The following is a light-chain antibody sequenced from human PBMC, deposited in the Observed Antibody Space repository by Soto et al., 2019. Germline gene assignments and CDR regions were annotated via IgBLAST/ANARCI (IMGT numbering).Light chain of an antibody. V-gene: IGKV1-5*03. CDR1: QSVSFW. CDR2: KAS. Sequence: GDRVTITCRASQSVSFWLAWYQQKPGKAPKLLIYKASTLESGVPSRFSGGGFGTEFTLTISSLQPDDYATYYCQQYQTFWTFGQGTKVDIK. J-gene: IGKJ1*01. CDR3: QQYQTFWT.